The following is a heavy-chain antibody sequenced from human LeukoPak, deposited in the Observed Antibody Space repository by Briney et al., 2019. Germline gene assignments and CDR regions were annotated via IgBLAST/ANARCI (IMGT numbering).Heavy chain of an antibody. Sequence: GASVKVSCKASGGTFSSYAISWVRQAPGQGLEWMGGIIPILGTANYAQKFQGRVTITADESTSTAYMELSSLRSEDTAVYYCARGRGYCSSTSCYTLDYWGQGTLVTVSS. J-gene: IGHJ4*02. CDR1: GGTFSSYA. D-gene: IGHD2-2*02. CDR3: ARGRGYCSSTSCYTLDY. V-gene: IGHV1-69*13. CDR2: IIPILGTA.